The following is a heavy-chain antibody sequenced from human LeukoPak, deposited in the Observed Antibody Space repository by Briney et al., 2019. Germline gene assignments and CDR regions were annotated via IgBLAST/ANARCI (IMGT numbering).Heavy chain of an antibody. D-gene: IGHD4-17*01. CDR1: GGSISSYY. CDR2: IYYSGST. V-gene: IGHV4-59*01. Sequence: SETLSLTCTVSGGSISSYYWSWIRQPPGKGLGWIGYIYYSGSTNYNPSLKSRVTISVDTSKNQFSLKVSSVAAADTAVYYCARTTVTPPDYYYYGMDVWGQGTTVTVSS. J-gene: IGHJ6*02. CDR3: ARTTVTPPDYYYYGMDV.